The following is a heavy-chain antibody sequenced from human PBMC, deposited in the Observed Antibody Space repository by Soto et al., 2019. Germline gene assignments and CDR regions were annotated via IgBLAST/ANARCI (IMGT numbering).Heavy chain of an antibody. Sequence: QVQLVESGGGVVQPGRSLRLSCAASGFTFSSYGMHWVRQAPGKGLEWVAVISYDGSNKYYADSVKGRFTISRGNSKNALYREISTLRAEDTAVYYCAKHVVVVAVGYYGMDVWGQGTTVTVSS. CDR1: GFTFSSYG. CDR3: AKHVVVVAVGYYGMDV. D-gene: IGHD2-15*01. J-gene: IGHJ6*02. V-gene: IGHV3-30*18. CDR2: ISYDGSNK.